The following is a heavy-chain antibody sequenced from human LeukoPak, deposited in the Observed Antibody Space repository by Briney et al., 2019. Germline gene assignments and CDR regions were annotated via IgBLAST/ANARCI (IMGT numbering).Heavy chain of an antibody. CDR1: GGTFSSYA. Sequence: SVKVSCKASGGTFSSYAISWVRQAPGQGLEWMGRIIPILGIANYAQKFQGRVTIIADKSTSTAYMELSSLRSEDTAVYYCARDVPYYYYDSSGYPPYYFDYWGQGTLVTVSS. D-gene: IGHD3-22*01. J-gene: IGHJ4*02. CDR3: ARDVPYYYYDSSGYPPYYFDY. V-gene: IGHV1-69*04. CDR2: IIPILGIA.